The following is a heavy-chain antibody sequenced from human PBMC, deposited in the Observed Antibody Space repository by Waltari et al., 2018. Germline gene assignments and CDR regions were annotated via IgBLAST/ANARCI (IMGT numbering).Heavy chain of an antibody. J-gene: IGHJ4*02. CDR3: ARLQLATAFDY. D-gene: IGHD2-2*01. CDR1: GCTFTGYY. Sequence: QVQLVQSGAEVKEPGASVKVSLKASGCTFTGYYMHWVRQAPGQGLEWMGWINPNSGDTNYAQKFQGRVTMTRDTSISTAYMELSRLRSDDTAVYYCARLQLATAFDYWGQGTLVTVSS. CDR2: INPNSGDT. V-gene: IGHV1-2*02.